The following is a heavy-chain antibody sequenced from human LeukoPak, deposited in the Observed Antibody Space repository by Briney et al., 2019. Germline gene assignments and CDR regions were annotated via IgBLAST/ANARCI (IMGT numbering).Heavy chain of an antibody. D-gene: IGHD6-19*01. J-gene: IGHJ3*02. V-gene: IGHV3-74*01. CDR1: GFTFSSYW. Sequence: PGGSLRLSCAASGFTFSSYWRHWVRQAPGKGLVWVSRINSDGSSTSYADSVKGRFTISRDNAKNTLYLQMNSLRAEDTAVYYCARGGAYSSGPRGSHGAFDIWGQGTMVTVSS. CDR3: ARGGAYSSGPRGSHGAFDI. CDR2: INSDGSST.